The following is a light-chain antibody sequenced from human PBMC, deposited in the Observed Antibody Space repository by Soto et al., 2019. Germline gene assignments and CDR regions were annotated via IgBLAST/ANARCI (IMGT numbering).Light chain of an antibody. CDR1: QGISNY. Sequence: IQLTQSPSSLSASVGDRVTITCRPSQGISNYLAWYQQKPGKTPRLLIYGATTLQSGVPSRFSGSGSGTDFALTISSLQPEDFATYYCQQYNSYWTFGQGTKVDI. CDR3: QQYNSYWT. J-gene: IGKJ1*01. V-gene: IGKV1-9*01. CDR2: GAT.